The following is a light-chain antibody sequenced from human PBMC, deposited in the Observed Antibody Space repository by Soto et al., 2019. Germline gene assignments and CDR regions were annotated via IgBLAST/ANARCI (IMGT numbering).Light chain of an antibody. CDR1: QSVSTY. Sequence: IVLTQSPGTLCLSPGERAALSCRASQSVSTYLAWYQQKPGQAPGLFIYDASNRATGIPARFSGSGSGTDFTLTISSLEPEDFAVYYCQQRSKWPITFGQGTRLEIK. CDR3: QQRSKWPIT. J-gene: IGKJ5*01. CDR2: DAS. V-gene: IGKV3-11*01.